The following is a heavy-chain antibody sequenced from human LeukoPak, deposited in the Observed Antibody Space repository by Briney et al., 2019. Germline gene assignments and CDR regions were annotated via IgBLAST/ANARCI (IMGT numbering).Heavy chain of an antibody. CDR3: ARDPTTVTKGLDI. CDR1: GGSFSGYY. Sequence: SETLSLTCAVYGGSFSGYYWSWIRQPPGKGLEWIGEINHSGSTNYNPSLKSRVTISVDASKNQFSLKLSSVTAADTAVYYCARDPTTVTKGLDIWGQGTMVTVSS. D-gene: IGHD4-17*01. CDR2: INHSGST. J-gene: IGHJ3*02. V-gene: IGHV4-34*01.